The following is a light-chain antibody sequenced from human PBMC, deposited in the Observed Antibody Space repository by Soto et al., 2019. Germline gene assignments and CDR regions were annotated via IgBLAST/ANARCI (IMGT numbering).Light chain of an antibody. CDR2: DAS. CDR1: QSISSW. Sequence: DVQMTQSPSTLSASVGDRVTITCRASQSISSWLAWYQQKPGKAPKLLIYDASSLESGVQSRFSGSGSGAEFTLTIRSLQPDDFATYYCKQYNSYLGTVGQGTKVDIK. CDR3: KQYNSYLGT. J-gene: IGKJ1*01. V-gene: IGKV1-5*01.